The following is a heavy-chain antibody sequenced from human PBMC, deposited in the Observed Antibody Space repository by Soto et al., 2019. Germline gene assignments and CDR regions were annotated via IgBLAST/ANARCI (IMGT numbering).Heavy chain of an antibody. V-gene: IGHV3-74*01. Sequence: EVQLVESGGGLVQPGGSLRLSCAASGFTFNSYWMHWVRQAPGKGLVWVSRIRSDGSSRTYADSVKGRFTISRDNAKNTLYLQMNSLTAEDTAVYYCATELGEGALWGQGTLVTVSS. J-gene: IGHJ4*02. CDR2: IRSDGSSR. CDR3: ATELGEGAL. CDR1: GFTFNSYW. D-gene: IGHD1-26*01.